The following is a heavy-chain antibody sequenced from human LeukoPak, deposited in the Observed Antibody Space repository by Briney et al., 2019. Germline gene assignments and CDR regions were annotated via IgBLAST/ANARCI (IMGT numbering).Heavy chain of an antibody. J-gene: IGHJ4*02. CDR3: ARVRGRNYYDSSGYCDY. CDR2: IYHSGST. V-gene: IGHV4-38-2*02. D-gene: IGHD3-22*01. Sequence: SETLSLTCTVSGYSISSGYYWGWVRQPPGKGLEWIGSIYHSGSTYYNPCLKSRVTISVDTSKNQFSLKLSSVTAADTAVYYCARVRGRNYYDSSGYCDYWGQGTLVTVSS. CDR1: GYSISSGYY.